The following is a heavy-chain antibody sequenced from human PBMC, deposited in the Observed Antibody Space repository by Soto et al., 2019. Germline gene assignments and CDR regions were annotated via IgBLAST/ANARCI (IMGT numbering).Heavy chain of an antibody. V-gene: IGHV1-69*13. CDR2: IIPIFGTA. CDR3: ARDANYGDYSWFDP. D-gene: IGHD4-17*01. Sequence: SVKVSCNAAAGCLNSYAVSWGRRTPGQGLEWMGGIIPIFGTANYAQKFQGRVTITADESTSTAYMELSSLRSEDTAVYYCARDANYGDYSWFDPWGQGTLVIVSS. J-gene: IGHJ5*02. CDR1: AGCLNSYA.